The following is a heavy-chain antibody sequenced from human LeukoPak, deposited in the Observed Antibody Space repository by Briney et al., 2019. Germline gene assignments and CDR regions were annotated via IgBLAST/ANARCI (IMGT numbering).Heavy chain of an antibody. CDR2: IYYSGST. Sequence: SPTLSLTCTVSGGSISSGGYYWSWIRQHPGKGLEWIGYIYYSGSTYYNPSLKSRVTISVDTSKNQFSLKLSSVTAADTAVYYCARDRDSSSHFDYWGQGTLVTVSS. J-gene: IGHJ4*02. CDR3: ARDRDSSSHFDY. V-gene: IGHV4-31*03. CDR1: GGSISSGGYY. D-gene: IGHD6-13*01.